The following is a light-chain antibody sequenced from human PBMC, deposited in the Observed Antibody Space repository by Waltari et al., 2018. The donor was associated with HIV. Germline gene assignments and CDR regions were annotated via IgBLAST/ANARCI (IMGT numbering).Light chain of an antibody. Sequence: CVVTKRHSESGIEGQRVSMCCFGSASNLGRNTVNWYHHLPQTAPKLLIYTNDQPPSSVPDLFSASNTGTSASLDISGLHSEDEAHYYCATLDYCLSCWVFGGGTKLTVL. CDR3: ATLDYCLSCWV. CDR1: ASNLGRNT. CDR2: TND. J-gene: IGLJ3*02. V-gene: IGLV1-44*01.